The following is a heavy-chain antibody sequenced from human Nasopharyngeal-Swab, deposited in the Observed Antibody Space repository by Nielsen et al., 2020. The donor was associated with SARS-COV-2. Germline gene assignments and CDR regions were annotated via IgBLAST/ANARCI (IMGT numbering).Heavy chain of an antibody. V-gene: IGHV3-73*01. CDR3: TPCGGGCYSGRDY. D-gene: IGHD2-15*01. J-gene: IGHJ4*02. CDR2: IRSKGNNYAT. Sequence: GGSLRLSCAASGFSFSDSAIHWVRQASGKGLEWVGRIRSKGNNYATAYAASVKGRFIIFRDDPTNTAYLQMNSLKTEDTAVYYCTPCGGGCYSGRDYWGQGTLVTVYS. CDR1: GFSFSDSA.